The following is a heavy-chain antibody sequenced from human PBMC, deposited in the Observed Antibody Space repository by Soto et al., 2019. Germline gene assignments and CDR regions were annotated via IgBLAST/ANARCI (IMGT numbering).Heavy chain of an antibody. Sequence: ASVKVSCKASGYTFSGYYMHWVRQAPGQGLEWMGWINPNTGGINYAQKFQGRVTMTRDTSISTVYMELSRLRSDDTAVYYCAREDDDGWFDPWGQGTLVTVSS. CDR1: GYTFSGYY. J-gene: IGHJ5*02. CDR2: INPNTGGI. CDR3: AREDDDGWFDP. V-gene: IGHV1-2*02. D-gene: IGHD3-3*01.